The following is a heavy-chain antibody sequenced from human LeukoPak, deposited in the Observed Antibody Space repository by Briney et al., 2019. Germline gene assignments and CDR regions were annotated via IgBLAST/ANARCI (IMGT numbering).Heavy chain of an antibody. CDR1: GFTFSSYS. J-gene: IGHJ4*02. Sequence: GGSLRLSCAASGFTFSSYSMNWVRQAPGKGLEWVSYISTSGSIINYADSVKGRFTISRDNAKSSLYLQMNSLTAEDTALYYCARGRIYFDYWGQGTLVTVSS. V-gene: IGHV3-48*04. CDR3: ARGRIYFDY. CDR2: ISTSGSII.